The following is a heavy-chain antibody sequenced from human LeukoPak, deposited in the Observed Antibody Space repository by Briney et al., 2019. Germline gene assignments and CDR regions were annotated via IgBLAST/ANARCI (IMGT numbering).Heavy chain of an antibody. D-gene: IGHD2-8*01. CDR2: INHSGST. Sequence: SETLSLTCAVYGGSFSGYYWSWIRQPPGKGLEWIGEINHSGSTNYNPSLKGRVTISVDTSKNQFSLKLSSVTAADTAVYYCARVFGGAGDIVLKNFDYWGQGTLVTVSS. CDR1: GGSFSGYY. CDR3: ARVFGGAGDIVLKNFDY. J-gene: IGHJ4*02. V-gene: IGHV4-34*01.